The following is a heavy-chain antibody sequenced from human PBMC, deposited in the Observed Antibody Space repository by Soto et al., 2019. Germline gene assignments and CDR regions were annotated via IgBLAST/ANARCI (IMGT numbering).Heavy chain of an antibody. V-gene: IGHV3-21*01. CDR2: ISRSSSYI. J-gene: IGHJ4*02. D-gene: IGHD2-2*01. CDR3: ARLLVPAARLLGY. Sequence: EVQLVESGGGLVKPGGSLRLSCAASGFTFSSYSMNWVRQAPGKGLEWVSSISRSSSYIYYADSVKGRFTISRDNAKNSLYLQMNSLRGEDTAVCYCARLLVPAARLLGYWGQGTLVTVSS. CDR1: GFTFSSYS.